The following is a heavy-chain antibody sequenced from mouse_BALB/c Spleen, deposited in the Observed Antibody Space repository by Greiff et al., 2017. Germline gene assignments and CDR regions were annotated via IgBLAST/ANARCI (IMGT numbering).Heavy chain of an antibody. J-gene: IGHJ4*01. D-gene: IGHD2-4*01. Sequence: EVQLQQSGTVLARPGASVKMSCKASGYTFTSYWMHWVKQRPGQGLEWIGAIYPGNSDTSYNQKFKGKAKLTAVTSTSTAYMELSSLTNEDSAVYYCTRRYYDEDYYAMDYWGQGTSVTVSS. CDR3: TRRYYDEDYYAMDY. CDR2: IYPGNSDT. CDR1: GYTFTSYW. V-gene: IGHV1-5*01.